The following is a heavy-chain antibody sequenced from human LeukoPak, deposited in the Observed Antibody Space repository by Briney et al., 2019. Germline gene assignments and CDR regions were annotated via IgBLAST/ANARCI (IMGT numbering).Heavy chain of an antibody. Sequence: PSETLSLTCAVYGGSFSGYYWSWIRQPPGKGLEWIGEINHSGSTNYNPSLKSRVTISVDTSKNQFSLKLSSVTAADTAVYYCAGLAEAGTGYFDYWGQGTLVTVSS. D-gene: IGHD6-19*01. CDR2: INHSGST. V-gene: IGHV4-34*01. J-gene: IGHJ4*02. CDR3: AGLAEAGTGYFDY. CDR1: GGSFSGYY.